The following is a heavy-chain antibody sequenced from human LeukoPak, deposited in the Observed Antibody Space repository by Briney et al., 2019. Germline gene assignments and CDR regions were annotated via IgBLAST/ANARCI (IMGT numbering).Heavy chain of an antibody. CDR1: GFTFSSYG. Sequence: PGRSLRLSCAASGFTFSSYGMHWVRQAPGKGVEWVAVISYDGSNKYYADSVKRRFTISRDNSKNTLYLQMNSLRAEDTAVYYCAKDGEQWLVTDGMDVWGQGTTVTVSS. CDR3: AKDGEQWLVTDGMDV. CDR2: ISYDGSNK. D-gene: IGHD6-19*01. J-gene: IGHJ6*02. V-gene: IGHV3-30*18.